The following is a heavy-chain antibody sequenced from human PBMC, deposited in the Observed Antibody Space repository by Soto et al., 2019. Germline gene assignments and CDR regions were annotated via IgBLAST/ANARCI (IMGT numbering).Heavy chain of an antibody. D-gene: IGHD2-21*02. CDR1: GFTFGNYA. CDR3: AKWFIVVVTVLRPDDAFDV. Sequence: DVQLLESGGGLVQPGGSLRLACAASGFTFGNYAINWVRLAPGKGLEWVSGIRGGGGSTYYADSVKGRFTIFRDTSKNTVCLEMNSLRADDTAVYYCAKWFIVVVTVLRPDDAFDVWCQGTMVTVSS. V-gene: IGHV3-23*01. J-gene: IGHJ3*01. CDR2: IRGGGGST.